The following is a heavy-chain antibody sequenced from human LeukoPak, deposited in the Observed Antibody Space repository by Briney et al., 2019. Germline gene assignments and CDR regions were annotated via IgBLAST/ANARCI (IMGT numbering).Heavy chain of an antibody. D-gene: IGHD6-13*01. CDR2: ISGSGGST. J-gene: IGHJ4*02. CDR1: GFTSSNYA. CDR3: AKDGSSNWYGTYDY. V-gene: IGHV3-23*01. Sequence: GGSLRLSCAASGFTSSNYAMSWVRQAPGKGLEWVSTISGSGGSTYYADSVKGRFTISRDNSKNTLYLQMNSLRAEDTAVYYCAKDGSSNWYGTYDYWGQGTLVTVSS.